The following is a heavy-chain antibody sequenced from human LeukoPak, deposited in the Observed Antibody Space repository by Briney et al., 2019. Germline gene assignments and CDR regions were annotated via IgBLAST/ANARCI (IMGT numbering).Heavy chain of an antibody. V-gene: IGHV3-21*01. D-gene: IGHD1-1*01. CDR2: ITSSSSYI. J-gene: IGHJ4*02. Sequence: GGSLRLSCAASGFTFSSYGMTWVRQAPGKGLEWVSSITSSSSYIFYADSVKGRFTISRDNAKNSLFPQMNSLRGEDTAMYYCARDYNWSHDYWGQGTLVTVTS. CDR3: ARDYNWSHDY. CDR1: GFTFSSYG.